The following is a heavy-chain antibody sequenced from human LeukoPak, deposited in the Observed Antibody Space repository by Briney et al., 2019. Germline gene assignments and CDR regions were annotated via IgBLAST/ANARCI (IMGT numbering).Heavy chain of an antibody. V-gene: IGHV3-23*01. Sequence: PGGSLRLSCAASGFTFSSYAMSWVRQAPGKGLEWVSAISGSGGSTYYADSVKGRFTISRDNSRNTLYLQVNSLRAEDTAVYYCAKAAGGQWQLLFDYWGQGTLVTVSS. CDR2: ISGSGGST. CDR1: GFTFSSYA. CDR3: AKAAGGQWQLLFDY. D-gene: IGHD6-19*01. J-gene: IGHJ4*02.